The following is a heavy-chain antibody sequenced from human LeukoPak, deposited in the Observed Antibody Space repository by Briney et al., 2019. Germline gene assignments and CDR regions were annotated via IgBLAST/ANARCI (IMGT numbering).Heavy chain of an antibody. CDR1: GFTVSGNY. J-gene: IGHJ4*02. CDR2: IYSGDTT. D-gene: IGHD3-10*01. V-gene: IGHV3-53*01. Sequence: GGSLRLSCAVSGFTVSGNYMSWVRQAPGKGLEWVSLIYSGDTTLYADSVKGRFTISRDNSKNTLYLQMNSLRAEDTAVYYCAKRGPGSPQSGKYYFDYWGQGTLVTVSS. CDR3: AKRGPGSPQSGKYYFDY.